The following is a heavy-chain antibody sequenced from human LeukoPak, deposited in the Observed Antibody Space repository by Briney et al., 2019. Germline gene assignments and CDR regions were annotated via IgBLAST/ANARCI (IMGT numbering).Heavy chain of an antibody. V-gene: IGHV1-3*01. CDR2: INAGNGDDT. CDR1: GYAFPHYG. CDR3: ARSGSNWSCDS. D-gene: IGHD6-13*01. Sequence: ASVKVSCKASGYAFPHYGVQWVRQAPGQTLEWMGWINAGNGDDTKYSQKFQAKLTMTTDTSATTVYMELNSLRSEDTAVYYCARSGSNWSCDSWGQGTLVTVSS. J-gene: IGHJ4*02.